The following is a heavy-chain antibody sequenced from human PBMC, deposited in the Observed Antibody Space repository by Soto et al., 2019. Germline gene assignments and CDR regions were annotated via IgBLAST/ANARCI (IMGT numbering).Heavy chain of an antibody. J-gene: IGHJ5*02. CDR2: IIPIFGTA. Sequence: QVQLVQSGAEVKKPGSSVKVSCKASGGTFSSYAISWVRQAPGQGLEWMGGIIPIFGTANYAQKFQGRVTITADESTSTAYMGLSSLRSEDTAVYYCARRDYYGSGSYDTYNWFDPWGQGTLVTVSS. CDR1: GGTFSSYA. CDR3: ARRDYYGSGSYDTYNWFDP. V-gene: IGHV1-69*01. D-gene: IGHD3-10*01.